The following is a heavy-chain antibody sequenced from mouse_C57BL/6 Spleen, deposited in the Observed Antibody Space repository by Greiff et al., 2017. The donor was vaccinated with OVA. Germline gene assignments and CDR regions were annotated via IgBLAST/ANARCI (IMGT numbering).Heavy chain of an antibody. D-gene: IGHD1-1*01. Sequence: QVQLKQPGAELVKPGASVKLSCKASGYTFTSYWMHWVKQRPGQGLEWIGMIHPNSGSTNYNEKFKSKATLTVDKSSSTAYMQLSSLTSEDSAVYYCANGITTVVADWYFDVWGTGTTVTVSS. J-gene: IGHJ1*03. V-gene: IGHV1-64*01. CDR2: IHPNSGST. CDR1: GYTFTSYW. CDR3: ANGITTVVADWYFDV.